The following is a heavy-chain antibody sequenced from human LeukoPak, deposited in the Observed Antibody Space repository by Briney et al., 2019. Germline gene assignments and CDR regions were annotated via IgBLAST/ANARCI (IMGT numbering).Heavy chain of an antibody. J-gene: IGHJ4*02. CDR1: GFTFSSHA. D-gene: IGHD3-22*01. CDR3: AKGSYYDSSGSFYFDY. Sequence: GRSLRLSCAASGFTFSSHAMHWVRQAPGKGLEWVALISDAGGKKYFADSVKGRFTISRDNSKNTLYVQVNSLGTEDTAAYYCAKGSYYDSSGSFYFDYWGQGTLVTVSS. CDR2: ISDAGGKK. V-gene: IGHV3-30-3*01.